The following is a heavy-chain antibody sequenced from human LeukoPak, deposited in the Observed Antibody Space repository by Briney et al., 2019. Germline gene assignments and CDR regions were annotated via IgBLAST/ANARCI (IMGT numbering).Heavy chain of an antibody. Sequence: KAGGSLRLSCAASGFTFSSYSMNWVRQAPGKGLEWVSSISSSSSYIYYADSVKGRFTISRDNAKNSLYLQMNSLRAEDTAVYYCARARDIYGSGLHDAIDIWGQGTMVTVSS. D-gene: IGHD3-10*01. CDR1: GFTFSSYS. V-gene: IGHV3-21*01. CDR3: ARARDIYGSGLHDAIDI. J-gene: IGHJ3*02. CDR2: ISSSSSYI.